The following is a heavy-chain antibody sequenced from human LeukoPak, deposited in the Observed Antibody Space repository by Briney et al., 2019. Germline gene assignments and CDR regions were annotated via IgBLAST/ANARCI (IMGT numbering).Heavy chain of an antibody. Sequence: GGSLRLSCAASGFTFSSYGMHWVRQAPGKGLEWVAVISYDGSNKYYADSVKGRFTISRDNAKNSLYLQMNSLRAEDTAVYYCARDHAFDIVVVPAVHNWFDPWGQGTLVTVSS. CDR1: GFTFSSYG. D-gene: IGHD2-2*01. V-gene: IGHV3-30*03. CDR2: ISYDGSNK. J-gene: IGHJ5*02. CDR3: ARDHAFDIVVVPAVHNWFDP.